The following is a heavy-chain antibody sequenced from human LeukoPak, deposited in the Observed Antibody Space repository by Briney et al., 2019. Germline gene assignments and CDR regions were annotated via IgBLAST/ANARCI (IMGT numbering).Heavy chain of an antibody. CDR2: IYSGGST. V-gene: IGHV3-53*01. CDR3: AIAYDTSGYHFLTN. CDR1: GFTVSSNY. Sequence: GGSLRLSCAASGFTVSSNYMSWVRQAPGKGLEWVSVIYSGGSTYYAASVKGRFTISRDNSKNTVYLQMDSLRAEDTAVYYCAIAYDTSGYHFLTNWGQGTMVTVSS. D-gene: IGHD3-22*01. J-gene: IGHJ3*01.